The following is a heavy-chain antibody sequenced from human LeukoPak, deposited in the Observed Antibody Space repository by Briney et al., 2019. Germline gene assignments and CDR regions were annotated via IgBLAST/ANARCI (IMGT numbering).Heavy chain of an antibody. V-gene: IGHV3-7*01. CDR2: IKQDGSEK. D-gene: IGHD4-17*01. CDR3: ARERGKDGDYEIDY. Sequence: PGGSLRLSCAASGFTFSSYWMRLVRQAPGKGLEWVANIKQDGSEKYYVDSVKGRFTISRDNAKNSLYLQMNSLRAEDTAVYYCARERGKDGDYEIDYWGQGTLVTVSS. J-gene: IGHJ4*02. CDR1: GFTFSSYW.